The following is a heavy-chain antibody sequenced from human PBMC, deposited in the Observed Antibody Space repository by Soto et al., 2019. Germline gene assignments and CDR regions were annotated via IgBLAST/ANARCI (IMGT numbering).Heavy chain of an antibody. Sequence: SETLSLTCAVSSGSISSSNWWSWVRQPPGKGREWIGEIYHSGSTNYNPSLKSRVTISVDKSKNQFSRKLSSVTAADTAVYYRATNLAAAGTKDGWFDPWGQGTLVTVSS. V-gene: IGHV4-4*02. D-gene: IGHD6-13*01. CDR1: SGSISSSNW. CDR3: ATNLAAAGTKDGWFDP. J-gene: IGHJ5*02. CDR2: IYHSGST.